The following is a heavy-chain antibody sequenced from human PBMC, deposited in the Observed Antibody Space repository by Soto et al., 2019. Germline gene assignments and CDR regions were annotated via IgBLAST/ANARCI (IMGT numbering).Heavy chain of an antibody. CDR3: GKSGPDLGHIVVVTARSFDY. Sequence: GGSLRLSCAASGFTFSSYGMHWVRQAPGKGLEWVAVISYDGSNKYYADSVKGRFTISRDNSKNTLYLQMNSLRAEDTAVYYCGKSGPDLGHIVVVTARSFDYWGKGTLVTVSS. V-gene: IGHV3-30*18. CDR2: ISYDGSNK. J-gene: IGHJ4*02. D-gene: IGHD2-21*02. CDR1: GFTFSSYG.